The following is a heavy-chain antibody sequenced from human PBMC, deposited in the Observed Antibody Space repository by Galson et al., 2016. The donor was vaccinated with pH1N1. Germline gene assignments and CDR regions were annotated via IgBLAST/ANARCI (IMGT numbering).Heavy chain of an antibody. J-gene: IGHJ5*02. Sequence: LSLTCTVSGGSITSDSDFWTWLRQPAGKGLEWIGRVSGTGSTNYNPSLKSRVTISIDTSKSQFSLKMASVTAADTAVYFCARESLEWLIISGHRVQLNWFDPWGQGTLVTVSS. CDR1: GGSITSDSDF. CDR3: ARESLEWLIISGHRVQLNWFDP. CDR2: VSGTGST. V-gene: IGHV4-61*02. D-gene: IGHD3-3*01.